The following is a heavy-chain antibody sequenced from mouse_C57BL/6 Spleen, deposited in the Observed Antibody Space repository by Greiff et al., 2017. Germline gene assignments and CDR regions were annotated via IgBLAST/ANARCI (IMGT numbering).Heavy chain of an antibody. CDR2: IYPGDGYT. CDR1: GYAFSSSW. D-gene: IGHD1-1*01. Sequence: VQLQQSGPELVKPGASVKISCKASGYAFSSSWMNWVKQRPGKGLEWIGRIYPGDGYTNYHEKFKGKATLPGDKSSSTAYMQLSTLTSEDSTVYFCGRGAYGSSFYWYFDVWGKGTTVTVSS. CDR3: GRGAYGSSFYWYFDV. J-gene: IGHJ1*03. V-gene: IGHV1-82*01.